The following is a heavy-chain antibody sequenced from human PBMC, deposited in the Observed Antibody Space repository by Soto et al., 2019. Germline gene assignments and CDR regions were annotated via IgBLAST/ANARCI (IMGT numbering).Heavy chain of an antibody. CDR3: ARDSSGWDSYYYYYYYMDV. D-gene: IGHD6-19*01. J-gene: IGHJ6*03. CDR1: GDSVSSNSAA. Sequence: SQTLSLTCAISGDSVSSNSAAWNWIRQSPSRGLEWLGRTYYRSKWSNDYAVSVKSRITINPDTSKNQFSLQLNSVTPEDTAVYYCARDSSGWDSYYYYYYYMDVWGKGTTVTVSS. CDR2: TYYRSKWSN. V-gene: IGHV6-1*01.